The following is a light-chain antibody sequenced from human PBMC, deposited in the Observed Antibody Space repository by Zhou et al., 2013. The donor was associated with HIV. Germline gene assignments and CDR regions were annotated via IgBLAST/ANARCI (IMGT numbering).Light chain of an antibody. CDR2: DAS. Sequence: DIQMTQSPSSLSASVGDRVTITCRASQSINTYLNWYQQKPGTAPKLLIYDASTLHSGVPSRFSGSGSGTDFTLTISSLEPEDFATYYCQQSYRIPYTFGQGTKLEIK. J-gene: IGKJ2*01. CDR3: QQSYRIPYT. CDR1: QSINTY. V-gene: IGKV1-39*01.